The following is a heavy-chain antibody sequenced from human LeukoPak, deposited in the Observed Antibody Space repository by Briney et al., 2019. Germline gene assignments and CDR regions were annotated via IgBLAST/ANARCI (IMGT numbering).Heavy chain of an antibody. Sequence: SETLSLTCAVSGGSVNSTTYYWGWIRQPPGKGLEWIGTIFYTGSAYYNPSLRSRITISVDTSKNQFPLKMSSVTAADTAVYYCARRTQTSPLENWFDPWGQGTLVTVSS. V-gene: IGHV4-39*01. J-gene: IGHJ5*02. CDR3: ARRTQTSPLENWFDP. CDR2: IFYTGSA. CDR1: GGSVNSTTYY.